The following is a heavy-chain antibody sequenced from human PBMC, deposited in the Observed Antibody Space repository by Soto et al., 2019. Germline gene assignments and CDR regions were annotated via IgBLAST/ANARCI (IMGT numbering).Heavy chain of an antibody. CDR1: GYSFTSHY. CDR2: IHPGGVNI. CDR3: ARDQSWHDLLWGFDP. Sequence: QVHLVQSGAEVKKPGASVKVSCKGIGYSFTSHYMHWVRQAPGQGLEWMGAIHPGGVNIAYAQKFQGRVTVTKDTSTSTVYMELTSLPSEDTAVYYFARDQSWHDLLWGFDPWGQGTLVTVSS. V-gene: IGHV1-46*03. J-gene: IGHJ5*02. D-gene: IGHD1-1*01.